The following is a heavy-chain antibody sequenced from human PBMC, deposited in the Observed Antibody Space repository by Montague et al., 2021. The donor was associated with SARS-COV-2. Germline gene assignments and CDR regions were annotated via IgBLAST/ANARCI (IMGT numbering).Heavy chain of an antibody. D-gene: IGHD2-8*02. J-gene: IGHJ4*02. Sequence: SETLSLTCTVSGDSISNSYYYWDWIRQPPGKGLEWIGTIYYSGSIYYNPSLKSRLTISLDTSRNQFSLKLTSVTAADTAVYYCARHLRAIWWAWGNSRNPHGGQGTLVTVSS. CDR3: ARHLRAIWWAWGNSRNPH. CDR1: GDSISNSYYY. CDR2: IYYSGSI. V-gene: IGHV4-39*01.